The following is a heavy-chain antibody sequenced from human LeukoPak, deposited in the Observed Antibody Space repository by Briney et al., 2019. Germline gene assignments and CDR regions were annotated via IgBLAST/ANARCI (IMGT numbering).Heavy chain of an antibody. J-gene: IGHJ4*02. CDR2: TYYRSQWYN. CDR3: VRLVGNSWLDY. CDR1: GDDDSTNKAT. D-gene: IGHD6-13*01. V-gene: IGHV6-1*01. Sequence: SQTLSLTCAISGDDDSTNKATWNWIRRSPSRGLEWLGRTYYRSQWYNGYAVSVKSRITITPDTSTNQFSLHLNSVTPDDTAVYYCVRLVGNSWLDYWGQGTLVTVSS.